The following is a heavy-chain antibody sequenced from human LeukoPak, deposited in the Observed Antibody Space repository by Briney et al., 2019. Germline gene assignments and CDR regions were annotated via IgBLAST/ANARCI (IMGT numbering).Heavy chain of an antibody. J-gene: IGHJ5*02. CDR1: GYTFTSYD. D-gene: IGHD6-19*01. V-gene: IGHV1-8*03. Sequence: ASVKVSCKASGYTFTSYDINWVRQATGQGLEWMGWMNPNSGNTGYAQKFQGRVTITRNTSISTAYMELSSLRSEDTAVYYCAILRIAVAVTPPGWFDPWGQGTLVTVSS. CDR3: AILRIAVAVTPPGWFDP. CDR2: MNPNSGNT.